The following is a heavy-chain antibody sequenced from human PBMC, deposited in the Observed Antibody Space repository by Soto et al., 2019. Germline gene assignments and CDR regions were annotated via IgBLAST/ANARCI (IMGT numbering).Heavy chain of an antibody. CDR3: ATVRQGCSPNNYYFGP. D-gene: IGHD1-26*01. V-gene: IGHV4-4*02. CDR1: GGSVRAPDW. CDR2: VHISGYS. J-gene: IGHJ5*01. Sequence: SETLSLTCTLSGGSVRAPDWWNWVRQSPDKGLEWIAEVHISGYSTYNPSLRSRVRVSIDSSKNQFYLNLNSVTAADTAIYYCATVRQGCSPNNYYFGPWGQGTQVTVSS.